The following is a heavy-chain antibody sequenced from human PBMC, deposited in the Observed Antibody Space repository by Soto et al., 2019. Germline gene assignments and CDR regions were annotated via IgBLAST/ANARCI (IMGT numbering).Heavy chain of an antibody. D-gene: IGHD6-19*01. V-gene: IGHV4-34*01. CDR2: INHSGST. Sequence: PSETLSLTCAVYGGSFSGYYWSWIRQPPGRGLEWIGEINHSGSTNYNPSLKSRVTISVDTSKNQFSLKLSSVTAADTAVYYCARDWGSSGWPYYYGMDVWGQGTTVTVSS. CDR1: GGSFSGYY. CDR3: ARDWGSSGWPYYYGMDV. J-gene: IGHJ6*02.